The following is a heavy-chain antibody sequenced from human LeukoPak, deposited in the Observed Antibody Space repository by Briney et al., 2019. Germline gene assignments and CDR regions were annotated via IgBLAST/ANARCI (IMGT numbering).Heavy chain of an antibody. CDR1: GFTFSSYA. D-gene: IGHD2-2*01. CDR2: ISYDGSNK. CDR3: AKTKGYQLNWFDP. J-gene: IGHJ5*02. V-gene: IGHV3-30-3*01. Sequence: GGSLRLSCAASGFTFSSYAMHWVRQAPGKGLEWVAVISYDGSNKYYADSVKGRFTISRDNSKNTLYLQMYSLRAEDTAVYYCAKTKGYQLNWFDPWGQGTLVTVSS.